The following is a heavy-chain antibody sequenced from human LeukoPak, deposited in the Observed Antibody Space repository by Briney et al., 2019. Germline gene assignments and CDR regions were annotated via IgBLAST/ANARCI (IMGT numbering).Heavy chain of an antibody. D-gene: IGHD3-22*01. V-gene: IGHV1-18*01. Sequence: ASVTVSCKASGYTFTSYGISWVRQAPGQGLEWMGWISAYNGNTNYAQKLQGRVTMTTDTSTSTAYMELRSLRSDDTALYYCARNRPYYYDSSGYDDNDYWGQGTLVTVSS. CDR3: ARNRPYYYDSSGYDDNDY. J-gene: IGHJ4*02. CDR2: ISAYNGNT. CDR1: GYTFTSYG.